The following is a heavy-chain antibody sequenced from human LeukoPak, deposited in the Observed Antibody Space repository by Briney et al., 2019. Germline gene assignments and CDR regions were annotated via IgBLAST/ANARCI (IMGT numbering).Heavy chain of an antibody. CDR3: ASSPDTAMVFDY. J-gene: IGHJ4*02. CDR1: GGTFSSYA. D-gene: IGHD5-18*01. CDR2: IIPIFGTA. V-gene: IGHV1-69*01. Sequence: ASVKVSCKASGGTFSSYAISWVRQAPGQGLEWMGGIIPIFGTANYAQKFQGRVTITADESTSTAYMEQSSLRSEDTAVYYCASSPDTAMVFDYWGQGTLVTVSS.